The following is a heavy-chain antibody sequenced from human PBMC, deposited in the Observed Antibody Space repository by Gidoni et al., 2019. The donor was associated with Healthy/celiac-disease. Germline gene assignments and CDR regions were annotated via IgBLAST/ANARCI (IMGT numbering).Heavy chain of an antibody. CDR1: GYTFTSYG. J-gene: IGHJ6*02. D-gene: IGHD3-3*01. V-gene: IGHV1-18*01. CDR2: ISAYNGNT. CDR3: ARLGQDYDFWSGYPYYYYYGMDV. Sequence: QVQLVQSGAEVKKPGASVKVSCKSSGYTFTSYGISWVRQAPGQGLEWMGWISAYNGNTNYAQKLQGRVTMTTDTSTSTAYMELRSLRSDDTAVYYCARLGQDYDFWSGYPYYYYYGMDVWGQGTTVTVSS.